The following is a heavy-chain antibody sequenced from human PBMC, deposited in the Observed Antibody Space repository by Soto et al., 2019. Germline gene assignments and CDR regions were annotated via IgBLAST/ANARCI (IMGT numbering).Heavy chain of an antibody. D-gene: IGHD5-12*01. CDR3: AKVPYSGYVEALPGYFDH. CDR2: ISWNSGSV. CDR1: GFTFDDFA. V-gene: IGHV3-9*01. Sequence: SLRLSCAASGFTFDDFAMHWVRQTPEKGLEWVSAISWNSGSVGYADSVKGRFTISRDNAKNSLYLQMNSLRPEDTALYYCAKVPYSGYVEALPGYFDHWGQGALVTVSS. J-gene: IGHJ4*02.